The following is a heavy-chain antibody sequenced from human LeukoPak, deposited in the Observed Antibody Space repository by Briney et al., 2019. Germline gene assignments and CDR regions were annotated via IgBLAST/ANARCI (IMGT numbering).Heavy chain of an antibody. D-gene: IGHD7-27*01. Sequence: ASVKVSCKASGYTFTSYCISWVRQAPGQGLEWMGWISAYNGNTNYAQKLQGRVTMTTDTSTSTAYMELSRLTSDDTTVYYCARELGLNAFDVWGQGTMVTVSS. J-gene: IGHJ3*01. CDR3: ARELGLNAFDV. CDR1: GYTFTSYC. V-gene: IGHV1-18*01. CDR2: ISAYNGNT.